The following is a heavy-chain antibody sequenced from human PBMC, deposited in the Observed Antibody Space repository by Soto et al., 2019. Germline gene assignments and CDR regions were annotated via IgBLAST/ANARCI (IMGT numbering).Heavy chain of an antibody. J-gene: IGHJ3*02. V-gene: IGHV3-21*01. CDR2: ISTTSTYT. CDR3: ARDDGVSSTKVQAFDT. Sequence: EGALRRSCVASGGSRSIYYKNWVRQAPGKGLEWVSSISTTSTYTHYADSLKGRFTICRDNAKKLLYLEMDSLRAEYTAVYYCARDDGVSSTKVQAFDTWGQGIKVTVSS. CDR1: GGSRSIYY. D-gene: IGHD2-2*01.